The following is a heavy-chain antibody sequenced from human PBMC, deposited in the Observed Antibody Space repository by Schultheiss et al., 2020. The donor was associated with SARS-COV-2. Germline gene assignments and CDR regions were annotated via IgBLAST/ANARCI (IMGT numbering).Heavy chain of an antibody. J-gene: IGHJ3*02. D-gene: IGHD6-6*01. Sequence: SCAASGFTFSNAWMSWVRQAPGKGLEWVAVTSYDGSKKFYADSVKGRFTISRDNSRNTMYMQMKSVRAEDTAVYYCARDFSSSGAFDIWGQGTMVTVSS. V-gene: IGHV3-30*03. CDR1: GFTFSNAW. CDR3: ARDFSSSGAFDI. CDR2: TSYDGSKK.